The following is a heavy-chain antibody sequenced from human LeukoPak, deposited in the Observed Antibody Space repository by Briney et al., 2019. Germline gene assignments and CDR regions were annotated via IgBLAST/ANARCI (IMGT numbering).Heavy chain of an antibody. J-gene: IGHJ4*02. D-gene: IGHD1-26*01. Sequence: PGGSLRLSCATSAFSLSAYNMNWVRQAPGKGLEWVSSISYTGTYIYYADSVKGRFTISRDNAQNSLYLQMNSLRAEDTAIYYCVRDRGTYRPIDYWGQGTLVTVSS. CDR2: ISYTGTYI. V-gene: IGHV3-21*04. CDR3: VRDRGTYRPIDY. CDR1: AFSLSAYN.